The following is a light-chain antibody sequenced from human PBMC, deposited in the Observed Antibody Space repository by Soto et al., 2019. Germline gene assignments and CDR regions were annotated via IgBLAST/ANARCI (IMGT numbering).Light chain of an antibody. CDR3: SSYASSSPYV. V-gene: IGLV2-14*01. CDR1: SSDVGGYNY. CDR2: EVT. J-gene: IGLJ1*01. Sequence: QSALTQPASVSGSPGQSITISCTGTSSDVGGYNYVSWYQHHPGKAPKLMISEVTNRPSGVSNRFSGSKSGNTASLTISGLQAEHEADYYCSSYASSSPYVFGTGTKVTVL.